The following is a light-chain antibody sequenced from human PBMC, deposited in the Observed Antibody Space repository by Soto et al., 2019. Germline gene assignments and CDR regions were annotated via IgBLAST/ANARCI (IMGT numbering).Light chain of an antibody. CDR3: QQFNNYRIT. J-gene: IGKJ5*01. V-gene: IGKV1D-13*01. CDR2: DAS. CDR1: RSISNY. Sequence: IQMTQSPSSLSASVGDRVTITCRASRSISNYLNWYQQKPGKAPKLLIYDASSLESGVPSRFSGSGSGTDFTLTISSLQPEDFATYYCQQFNNYRITFGQGTRLEIK.